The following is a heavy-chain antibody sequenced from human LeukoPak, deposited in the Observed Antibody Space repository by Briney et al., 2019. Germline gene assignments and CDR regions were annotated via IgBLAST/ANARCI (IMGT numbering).Heavy chain of an antibody. D-gene: IGHD3-9*01. CDR1: GFTLIDYN. Sequence: GGSLRLSCVAPGFTLIDYNMNWVRQAPGKGLEWVSSTRNSSVIFYGDSVKGRFSVSRDNAKNSLYLQMNSLRVEDTAMYYCARGDGISHWGQGTLVTVSS. CDR3: ARGDGISH. CDR2: TRNSSVI. V-gene: IGHV3-69-1*01. J-gene: IGHJ4*02.